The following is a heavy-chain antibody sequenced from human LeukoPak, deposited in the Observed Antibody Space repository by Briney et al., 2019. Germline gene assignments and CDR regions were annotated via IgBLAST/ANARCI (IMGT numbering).Heavy chain of an antibody. CDR1: GGSISSYY. V-gene: IGHV4-59*01. CDR3: ARPKVSGWYLGFDY. CDR2: IYYSGST. J-gene: IGHJ4*02. D-gene: IGHD6-19*01. Sequence: PSETLSLTCTVSGGSISSYYWSWIRQPPGKGLEWIRYIYYSGSTNYNPSLKSRVTISVDTSKNQFSLKLSSVTAADTAVYYCARPKVSGWYLGFDYWGQGTLVTVSS.